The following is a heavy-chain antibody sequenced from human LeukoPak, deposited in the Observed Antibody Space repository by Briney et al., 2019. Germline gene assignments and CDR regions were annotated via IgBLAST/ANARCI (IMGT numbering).Heavy chain of an antibody. CDR2: IIPIFGTA. V-gene: IGHV1-69*06. CDR3: ARDGGNYVLSPLDY. J-gene: IGHJ4*02. D-gene: IGHD1-7*01. Sequence: GASVKVSCKASGGTFSSYAISWVRQAPGQGLEWMGGIIPIFGTANYAQKFQGRVTITADKSTSTAYMELSSLRSEDMAVYYCARDGGNYVLSPLDYWGQGTLVTVSS. CDR1: GGTFSSYA.